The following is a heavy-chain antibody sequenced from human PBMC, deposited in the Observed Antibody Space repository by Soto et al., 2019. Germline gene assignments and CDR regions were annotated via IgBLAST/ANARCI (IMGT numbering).Heavy chain of an antibody. D-gene: IGHD3-3*01. CDR1: GGTFSSYA. CDR2: IIPIFGTA. CDR3: ARLAHDFWSGYYYYGMDV. J-gene: IGHJ6*02. V-gene: IGHV1-69*12. Sequence: QVQLVQSGAEVKKPGSSVKVSCKASGGTFSSYAISWVRQAPGQGLEWMGGIIPIFGTANYAQKFQGRVTITADESTSTAYMELSSLRSEDTAVYYCARLAHDFWSGYYYYGMDVWGQGTTVTVSS.